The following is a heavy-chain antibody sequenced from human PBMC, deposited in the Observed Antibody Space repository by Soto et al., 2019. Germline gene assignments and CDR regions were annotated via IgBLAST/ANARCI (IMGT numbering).Heavy chain of an antibody. V-gene: IGHV1-46*03. CDR2: INPSVGST. Sequence: QVQLVQSGAEVKKPGASVKISCKASGYSFTSYYMHWVRQAPGQGLEWMGIINPSVGSTSYAQKFQGRVTMTRDTSTSTVDMELSSLRSEDTAVYYCARNSIKYCGGGRCPDTTFDYWGQGTLVTVSS. J-gene: IGHJ4*02. D-gene: IGHD2-15*01. CDR3: ARNSIKYCGGGRCPDTTFDY. CDR1: GYSFTSYY.